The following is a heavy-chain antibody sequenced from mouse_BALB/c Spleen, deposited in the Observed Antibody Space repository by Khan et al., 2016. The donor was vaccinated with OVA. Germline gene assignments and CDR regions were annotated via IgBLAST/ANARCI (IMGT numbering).Heavy chain of an antibody. CDR3: EAAYYRNYFDY. CDR2: IYPGNGYT. J-gene: IGHJ2*01. Sequence: VQLKESGAELGRPGASVKLSCKTSGFTFTSYGIKWVKQRPGQGLEWIGYIYPGNGYTVHNDKFQGKATLTADTCSSTAYMQLRSLTSEDSAIYVWEAAYYRNYFDYWGQGTTLTVSS. D-gene: IGHD2-14*01. CDR1: GFTFTSYG. V-gene: IGHV1S134*01.